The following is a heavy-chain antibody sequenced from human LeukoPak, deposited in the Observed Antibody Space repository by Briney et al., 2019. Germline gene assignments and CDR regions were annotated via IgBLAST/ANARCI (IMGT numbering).Heavy chain of an antibody. CDR1: GFTFSSYS. J-gene: IGHJ3*02. V-gene: IGHV3-48*01. CDR3: ARLKWVPAAQGYAFDI. CDR2: ISSSSSTI. Sequence: PGGSLRLSCAASGFTFSSYSMNWVRQAPGKGLERVSYISSSSSTIYYADSVKGRFTISRDNAKNSLYLQMNSLRAEDTAVYYCARLKWVPAAQGYAFDIWGQGTMVTVSS. D-gene: IGHD2-2*01.